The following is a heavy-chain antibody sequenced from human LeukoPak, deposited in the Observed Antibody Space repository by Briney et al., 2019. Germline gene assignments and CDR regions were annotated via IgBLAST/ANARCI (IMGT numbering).Heavy chain of an antibody. J-gene: IGHJ4*02. Sequence: SETPSLTCTVSGGSISSYYWSWIRQPAGKGLEWIGRIYTSGSTNYNPSLKSRVTMSLDTSKNQFSLKLSSVTAADTAVYYCAREIRYSRSWQIFDYWGQGTLVTVSS. D-gene: IGHD6-13*01. CDR1: GGSISSYY. V-gene: IGHV4-4*07. CDR3: AREIRYSRSWQIFDY. CDR2: IYTSGST.